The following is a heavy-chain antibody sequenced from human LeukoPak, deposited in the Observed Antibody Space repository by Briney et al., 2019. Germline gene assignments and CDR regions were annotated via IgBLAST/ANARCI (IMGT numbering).Heavy chain of an antibody. V-gene: IGHV3-23*01. CDR3: ARHLYSSGWYYYFDY. Sequence: PGGSLRLSCATSGFTFRNYGMAWVRQAPGKGLEWVSSIHTTGGKTYYAESVKGRFTISRDNSKNTLYLQMNSLRAEDTAVYFCARHLYSSGWYYYFDYWGQGTLVTVSS. CDR2: IHTTGGKT. D-gene: IGHD6-19*01. CDR1: GFTFRNYG. J-gene: IGHJ4*02.